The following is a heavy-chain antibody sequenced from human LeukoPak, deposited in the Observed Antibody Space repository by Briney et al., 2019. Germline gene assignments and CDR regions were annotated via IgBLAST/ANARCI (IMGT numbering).Heavy chain of an antibody. D-gene: IGHD4-17*01. J-gene: IGHJ4*02. CDR3: ARDRGDYGDYPLDY. V-gene: IGHV1-18*01. CDR2: ISAYNGNT. Sequence: ASVKVSCKASGYTFTSYGISWVRQAPGQGLEWMGWISAYNGNTNYAQKLQGRVTMTTDTSTSTAYMELRSLRSDDTAVYYCARDRGDYGDYPLDYWGQGTLVTVSS. CDR1: GYTFTSYG.